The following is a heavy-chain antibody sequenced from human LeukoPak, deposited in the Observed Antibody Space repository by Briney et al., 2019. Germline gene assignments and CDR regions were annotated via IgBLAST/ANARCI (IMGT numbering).Heavy chain of an antibody. CDR3: ARAMGLAAAGHKAFDY. CDR1: GDSVSSNSVA. Sequence: SQTLSLTCAISGDSVSSNSVAWSWIRQSPSRGLEWLGRTYYRSKWYNDYAVSVKSRITINPDTSKNQFSLQLNSVTPEDTAVYYCARAMGLAAAGHKAFDYWGQGTLVTV. V-gene: IGHV6-1*01. CDR2: TYYRSKWYN. J-gene: IGHJ4*02. D-gene: IGHD6-13*01.